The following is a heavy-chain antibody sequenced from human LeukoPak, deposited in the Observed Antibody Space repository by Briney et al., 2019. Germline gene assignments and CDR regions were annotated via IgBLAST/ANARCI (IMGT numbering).Heavy chain of an antibody. CDR1: GFTFSNYY. Sequence: PGGSLRLSCAASGFTFSNYYMSWIRQAPGKGLEWVSHISTSGSTIYYADSVKGRFTISRDNAKNSLYLQMNSLRAEDTAVYYCARAGIAAAGPSHWGQGTLVTVSS. J-gene: IGHJ4*02. D-gene: IGHD6-13*01. CDR3: ARAGIAAAGPSH. CDR2: ISTSGSTI. V-gene: IGHV3-11*04.